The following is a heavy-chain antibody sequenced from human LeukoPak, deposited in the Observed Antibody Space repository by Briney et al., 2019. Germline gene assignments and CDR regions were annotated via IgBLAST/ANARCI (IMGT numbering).Heavy chain of an antibody. CDR2: ISWNSGSI. V-gene: IGHV3-9*01. J-gene: IGHJ4*02. Sequence: GGSLRLSCAASGFTFDDYAMHWVRQAPGKGLEWVSGISWNSGSIGYADSVKGRFTISRDNAKNSLYLQMNSLRAEDTALYYCAKGIITMVRGVPYFDYWGQGTLVTVSS. CDR3: AKGIITMVRGVPYFDY. CDR1: GFTFDDYA. D-gene: IGHD3-10*01.